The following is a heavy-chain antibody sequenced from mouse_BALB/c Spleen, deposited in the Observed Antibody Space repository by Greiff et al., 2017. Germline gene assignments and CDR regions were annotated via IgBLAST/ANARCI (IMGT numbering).Heavy chain of an antibody. D-gene: IGHD1-1*01. CDR2: ISSGSSTI. J-gene: IGHJ4*01. Sequence: EVMLVESGGGLVQPGGSRKLSCAASGFTFSSFGMHWVRQAPEKGLEWVAYISSGSSTIYYADTVKGRFTISRDNPKNTLFLQMTSLRSEDTAMYYCARNGYYGSSYYYAMDYWGQGTSVTVSS. V-gene: IGHV5-17*02. CDR1: GFTFSSFG. CDR3: ARNGYYGSSYYYAMDY.